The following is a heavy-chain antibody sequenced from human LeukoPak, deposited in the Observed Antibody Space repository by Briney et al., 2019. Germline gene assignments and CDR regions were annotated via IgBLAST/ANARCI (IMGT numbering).Heavy chain of an antibody. CDR1: GGSISSSSYY. D-gene: IGHD5-18*01. CDR2: IYYSGST. CDR3: ARAIRGYSYAHYYYYMDV. V-gene: IGHV4-39*01. J-gene: IGHJ6*03. Sequence: KPSETLSLTCTVSGGSISSSSYYWGWIRQPPGKGLEWIGSIYYSGSTYYNPSLKSRVTISVDTSKNQFSLKLSSVTAADTAVYYCARAIRGYSYAHYYYYMDVWGKGTTVTVSS.